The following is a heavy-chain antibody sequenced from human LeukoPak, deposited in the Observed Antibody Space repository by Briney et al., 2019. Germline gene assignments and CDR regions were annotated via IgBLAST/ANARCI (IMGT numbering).Heavy chain of an antibody. CDR1: GFTFSSYA. J-gene: IGHJ4*02. Sequence: GGSLRLSCAASGFTFSSYAMRWVRQAPGKGLEWVSAISGSGGSTYYADSVKGRFTISRDNSKNTLYLQMNSLRAEDTAVYYCAKIIYGDYGNYWGQGTLVTVSS. CDR3: AKIIYGDYGNY. V-gene: IGHV3-23*01. CDR2: ISGSGGST. D-gene: IGHD4-17*01.